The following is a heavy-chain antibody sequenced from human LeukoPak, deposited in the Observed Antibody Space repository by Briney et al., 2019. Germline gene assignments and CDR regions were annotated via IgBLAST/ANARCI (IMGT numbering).Heavy chain of an antibody. V-gene: IGHV1-69-2*01. CDR1: GYTFTSYD. D-gene: IGHD1-26*01. CDR2: VDPEDGET. Sequence: ASVKVSCKASGYTFTSYDINWVQQAPGKGLEWMGLVDPEDGETIYAEKFQGRVTITADTSTDTAYMELSSLRSEDTAVYYCASGGRNPRYYYYMDIWGKGTTVTVSS. CDR3: ASGGRNPRYYYYMDI. J-gene: IGHJ6*03.